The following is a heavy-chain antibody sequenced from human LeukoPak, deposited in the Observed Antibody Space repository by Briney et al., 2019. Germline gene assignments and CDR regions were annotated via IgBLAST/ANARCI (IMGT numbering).Heavy chain of an antibody. CDR1: GFTFSSYS. V-gene: IGHV3-21*01. CDR3: ARGIRYSSSIYYMDV. Sequence: GGSLRLSCAASGFTFSSYSMNWVRQAPGKGLEWVSSISSSSSYIYYADSVKGRFTISRDNAKNSLYLQMNSLRAEDTAVYYCARGIRYSSSIYYMDVWGKGTTVTVSS. J-gene: IGHJ6*03. CDR2: ISSSSSYI. D-gene: IGHD6-6*01.